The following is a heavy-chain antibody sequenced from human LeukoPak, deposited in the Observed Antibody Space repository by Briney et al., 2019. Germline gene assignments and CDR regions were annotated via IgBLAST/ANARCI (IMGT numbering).Heavy chain of an antibody. Sequence: GGSLRLSCTASGFTFGDYAMSWVRQAPGKGLEWVGFIRSKAYGGTTEYAASVKGRFTISRDDSKSIAYLQMNSLKTEDTAVYYCTTSDYGDPEDAFDIWGQGTMVTVSS. CDR3: TTSDYGDPEDAFDI. D-gene: IGHD4-17*01. V-gene: IGHV3-49*04. CDR2: IRSKAYGGTT. CDR1: GFTFGDYA. J-gene: IGHJ3*02.